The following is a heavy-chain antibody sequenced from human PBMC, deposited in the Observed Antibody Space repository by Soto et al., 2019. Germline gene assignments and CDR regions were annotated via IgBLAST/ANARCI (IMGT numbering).Heavy chain of an antibody. CDR2: IKSKTDGGTT. V-gene: IGHV3-15*01. CDR1: GFTFSNAW. Sequence: GGSLRLSCAASGFTFSNAWMSWVLQAPGKGLEWVGRIKSKTDGGTTDYAAPVKGRFTISRDDSKNTLYLQMNSLKTEDTAVYYCTTYIAERIKYYYYYYGMDVWGQGTTVTVSS. D-gene: IGHD1-1*01. CDR3: TTYIAERIKYYYYYYGMDV. J-gene: IGHJ6*02.